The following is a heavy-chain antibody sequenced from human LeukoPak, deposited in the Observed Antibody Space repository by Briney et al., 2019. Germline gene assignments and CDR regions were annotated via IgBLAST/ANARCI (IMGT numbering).Heavy chain of an antibody. Sequence: PGGSLRLSCAASGFTFSSYDMHWVRQATGKGLEWVSAIGTAGDTYYPGSVKGRFTISRENAKNSLYLQMNSLRAGDTAVYYCARALSGSNYYYYYMDVWGKGTTVTVSS. J-gene: IGHJ6*03. V-gene: IGHV3-13*01. CDR2: IGTAGDT. CDR3: ARALSGSNYYYYYMDV. D-gene: IGHD3-10*01. CDR1: GFTFSSYD.